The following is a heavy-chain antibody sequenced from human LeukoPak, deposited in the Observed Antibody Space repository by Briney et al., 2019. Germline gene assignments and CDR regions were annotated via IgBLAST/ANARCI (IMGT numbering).Heavy chain of an antibody. Sequence: ASVKVSCKASGYTFTSYDIHWVRQATGQGLEWMGRMNPNNGNTGDAQKFQGRVTMTRDPSISTAYMELSSLRSEDTGVYFCARALAGTAELDVWGKGTTVTVSS. CDR1: GYTFTSYD. J-gene: IGHJ6*04. CDR3: ARALAGTAELDV. V-gene: IGHV1-8*01. CDR2: MNPNNGNT. D-gene: IGHD1-1*01.